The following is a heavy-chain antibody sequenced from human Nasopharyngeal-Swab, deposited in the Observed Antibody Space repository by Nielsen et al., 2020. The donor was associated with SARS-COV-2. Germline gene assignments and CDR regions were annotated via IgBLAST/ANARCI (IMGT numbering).Heavy chain of an antibody. CDR3: ARDGYDFWSGYLRGTGRYYYYYYMDA. Sequence: RQAPGKGLEWIGYIYYSGSTYYNPSLKSRVTISVDTSKNQFSLKLSSVTAADTAVYYCARDGYDFWSGYLRGTGRYYYYYYMDAWGKGTTVTVSS. CDR2: IYYSGST. V-gene: IGHV4-30-4*01. D-gene: IGHD3-3*01. J-gene: IGHJ6*03.